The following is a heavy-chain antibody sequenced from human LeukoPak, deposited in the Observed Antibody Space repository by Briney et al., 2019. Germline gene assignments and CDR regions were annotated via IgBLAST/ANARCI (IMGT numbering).Heavy chain of an antibody. CDR1: GGSFSTYY. D-gene: IGHD3-22*01. J-gene: IGHJ4*02. V-gene: IGHV4-34*01. CDR2: INHSGST. Sequence: PSETLSLTCAVYGGSFSTYYWSWIRQPPGKGLEWIGEINHSGSTNYSPSLKSRVTVSLDTSKNQFSLRLSSVTAADTAMYYCARCLLSGYHDYWGQGTLVTVSS. CDR3: ARCLLSGYHDY.